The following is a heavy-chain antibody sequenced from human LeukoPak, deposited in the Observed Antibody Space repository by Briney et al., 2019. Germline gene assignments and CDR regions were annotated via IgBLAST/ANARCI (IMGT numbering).Heavy chain of an antibody. J-gene: IGHJ4*02. Sequence: GASVKVSCKVSGYTLTELSMHWVRQAPGKGLEWMGGFDPEDGETIYAQKFQGRVTMTEDTSTDTAYMDLSSLRSEDTAVYYCAAVRAVVWFGEMYFDYWGQGTLVTVSS. V-gene: IGHV1-24*01. CDR2: FDPEDGET. CDR3: AAVRAVVWFGEMYFDY. D-gene: IGHD3-10*01. CDR1: GYTLTELS.